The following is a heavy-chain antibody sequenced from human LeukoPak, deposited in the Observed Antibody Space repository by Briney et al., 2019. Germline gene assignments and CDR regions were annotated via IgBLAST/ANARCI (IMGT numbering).Heavy chain of an antibody. D-gene: IGHD2-2*01. CDR2: IYSGGST. CDR3: ARGGVVVPADMGV. V-gene: IGHV3-66*01. J-gene: IGHJ6*02. CDR1: GFTVSSNY. Sequence: PGGSLRLSCAASGFTVSSNYMSWVRQAPGKGLEWVSVIYSGGSTYYADSVKGRFTISRDNSKNTLYLQMNSLRAEDTAVYYCARGGVVVPADMGVWGQGTTVTVSS.